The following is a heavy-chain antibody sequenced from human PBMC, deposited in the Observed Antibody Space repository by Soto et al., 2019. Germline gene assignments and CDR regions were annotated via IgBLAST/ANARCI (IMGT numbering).Heavy chain of an antibody. Sequence: GASVKVSCKASGYTFTSYDINWVRQATGQGLEWMGWMNPNSGNTGYAQKFQGRVTMTRNTSISTAYMELSSLRSEDTAVYYCARAVYSSSFGNYYYYGMDVWGQGTTVTVSS. D-gene: IGHD6-6*01. V-gene: IGHV1-8*01. CDR1: GYTFTSYD. CDR3: ARAVYSSSFGNYYYYGMDV. J-gene: IGHJ6*02. CDR2: MNPNSGNT.